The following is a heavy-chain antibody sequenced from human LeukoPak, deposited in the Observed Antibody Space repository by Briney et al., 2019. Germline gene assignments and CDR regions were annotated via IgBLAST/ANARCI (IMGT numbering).Heavy chain of an antibody. V-gene: IGHV4-59*01. J-gene: IGHJ4*02. CDR1: GGSLSNYY. CDR2: IYYSGNT. Sequence: SETLSLTCTVSGGSLSNYYRSWIRQPPGKGLEWIGYIYYSGNTNYNPSLKSRVTISVDTSKNQFSLKLNSVAAADTAVYYCAGVRYCSTNRCYDREFDNWGQGTLVTVSS. CDR3: AGVRYCSTNRCYDREFDN. D-gene: IGHD2-2*01.